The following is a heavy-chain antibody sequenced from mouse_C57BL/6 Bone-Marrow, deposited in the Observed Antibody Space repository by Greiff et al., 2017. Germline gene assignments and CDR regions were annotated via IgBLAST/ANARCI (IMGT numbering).Heavy chain of an antibody. CDR3: AKLLLRGY. CDR1: GFTFSDYG. Sequence: DVHLVESGGGLVKPGGSLKLSCAASGFTFSDYGMHWVRQAPEKGLEWVAYISSGSSTIYYADTVKGRFTISRDNAKNTLFLQMTSLRSEDTAMYYCAKLLLRGYWGQGTTLTVSS. J-gene: IGHJ2*01. V-gene: IGHV5-17*01. D-gene: IGHD1-1*01. CDR2: ISSGSSTI.